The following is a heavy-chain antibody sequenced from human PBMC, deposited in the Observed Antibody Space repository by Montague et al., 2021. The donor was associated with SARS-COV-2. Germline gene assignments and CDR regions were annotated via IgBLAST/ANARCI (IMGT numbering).Heavy chain of an antibody. CDR3: ALAGYTAGQGSFDV. D-gene: IGHD2-2*02. J-gene: IGHJ3*01. V-gene: IGHV4-34*01. CDR2: ITYRGLT. Sequence: SETLSLTCAVSGGSISCYYCSWIRQPPGKGLEWIGEITYRGLTNYSPSFKSRVIMLEDTSNNQFSLGLTAVTAADAAVYYCALAGYTAGQGSFDVWGQGTMVTVSS. CDR1: GGSISCYY.